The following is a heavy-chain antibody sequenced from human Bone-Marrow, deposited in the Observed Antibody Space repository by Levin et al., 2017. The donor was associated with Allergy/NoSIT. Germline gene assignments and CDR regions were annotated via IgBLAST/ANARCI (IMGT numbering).Heavy chain of an antibody. CDR3: ARSRYGDYVDY. D-gene: IGHD2-2*01. V-gene: IGHV4-59*01. Sequence: SETLSLTCTVSGDSISPYYWSWIRQPPGKGLEWMGYIYYNGRTNYSPSLKSRVSISLDTSKAQFSLNLGSVTAADTAVYYCARSRYGDYVDYWGQGTHVTVSS. J-gene: IGHJ4*02. CDR1: GDSISPYY. CDR2: IYYNGRT.